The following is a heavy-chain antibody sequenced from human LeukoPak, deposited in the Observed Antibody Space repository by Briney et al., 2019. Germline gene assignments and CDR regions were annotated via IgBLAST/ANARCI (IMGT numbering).Heavy chain of an antibody. CDR3: ARGGSYAPQGAFDI. D-gene: IGHD1-26*01. V-gene: IGHV4-59*01. Sequence: SETLSLTCTVSGGTISSYYWSWIRHPPGKGLEWIGYIYYSGSTNYNPSLKSRVTISVDTSKNQFSLKLSSVTAADTAVYYCARGGSYAPQGAFDIWGQGTMVTVSS. J-gene: IGHJ3*02. CDR2: IYYSGST. CDR1: GGTISSYY.